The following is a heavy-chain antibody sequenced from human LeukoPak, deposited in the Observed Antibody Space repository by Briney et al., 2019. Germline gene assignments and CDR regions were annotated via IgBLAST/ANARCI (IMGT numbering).Heavy chain of an antibody. CDR2: IWYDGSNK. V-gene: IGHV3-33*07. D-gene: IGHD3-10*01. CDR1: GFTFSSYG. J-gene: IGHJ4*02. CDR3: ARSYYYASGHVDY. Sequence: GGSLRLSCAASGFTFSSYGMYWVRQAPGKGLEWVAVIWYDGSNKYYADSVKGRFTISRDNSKNTLHLQMNSLRAEDTAVYYCARSYYYASGHVDYWGQGTLVTVSS.